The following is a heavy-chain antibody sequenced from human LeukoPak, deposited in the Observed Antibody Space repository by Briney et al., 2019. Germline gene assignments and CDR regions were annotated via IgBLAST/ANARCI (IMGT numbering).Heavy chain of an antibody. CDR2: ISGDGGSA. CDR3: AKDIGSSGWYQY. D-gene: IGHD6-19*01. J-gene: IGHJ4*02. V-gene: IGHV3-43*02. Sequence: AGGSLRLSCAASGFTFDDHVMHWVRQAPGKGLEWVSLISGDGGSAYYGDSVKGRFTISRDNSKNSLYLQMNSLRTEDTALYYCAKDIGSSGWYQYWGQGTLVTVST. CDR1: GFTFDDHV.